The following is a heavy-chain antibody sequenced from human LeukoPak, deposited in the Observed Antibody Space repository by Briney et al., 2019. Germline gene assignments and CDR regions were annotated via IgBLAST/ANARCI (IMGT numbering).Heavy chain of an antibody. V-gene: IGHV4-31*03. D-gene: IGHD6-13*01. CDR1: GGSISSGGYY. CDR3: ARESIAAAGTYYYYYGMDV. CDR2: IYYSGST. Sequence: SQTLSLTCTVSGGSISSGGYYWSWIRQHPGKGLEWIGYIYYSGSTYYNPSLKGRVTISVDTSKNQFSLKLSSVTAADTAVYYCARESIAAAGTYYYYYGMDVWGQGTTVTVSS. J-gene: IGHJ6*02.